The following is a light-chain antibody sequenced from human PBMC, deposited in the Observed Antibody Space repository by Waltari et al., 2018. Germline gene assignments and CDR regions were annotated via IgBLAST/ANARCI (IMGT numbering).Light chain of an antibody. CDR2: QDS. CDR3: QAWDTSTVV. CDR1: NLGSKY. J-gene: IGLJ3*02. Sequence: SYELTQPSSVSVSPGQTASITCSGYNLGSKYVSWFQQRPGQSPVLVIYQDSERPSGIPERFAGSNSGDTATLTISGTQAMDEAEYFCQAWDTSTVVFGGWTELTVL. V-gene: IGLV3-1*01.